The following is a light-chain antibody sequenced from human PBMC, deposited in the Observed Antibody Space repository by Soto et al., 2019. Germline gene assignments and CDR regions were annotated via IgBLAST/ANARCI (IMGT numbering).Light chain of an antibody. CDR2: AAS. V-gene: IGKV3-15*01. J-gene: IGKJ5*01. CDR3: QQNNNWPPIT. Sequence: EIVLTQSPATLSSSPGERATLSCRASQSVSSNLAWYQQKPGQAPRLLIYAASTRATGVPARFSGSGSGTEFTLTISSLQSEDFAVYYCQQNNNWPPITFGQGTRLE. CDR1: QSVSSN.